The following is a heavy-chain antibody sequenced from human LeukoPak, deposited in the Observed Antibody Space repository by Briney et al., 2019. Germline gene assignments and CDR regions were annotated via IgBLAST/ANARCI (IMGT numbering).Heavy chain of an antibody. V-gene: IGHV4-59*08. CDR2: IYYSGST. CDR1: GGSLSSYY. Sequence: SETLSLTCTVSGGSLSSYYWSWIRQPPGKGLEWIGYIYYSGSTNYNPSLKSRVTISVDASKNQFSLKLSSVTAADTAVYYCARHVVGATRSGYYYYGMDVWGQGTTVTVSS. D-gene: IGHD1-26*01. CDR3: ARHVVGATRSGYYYYGMDV. J-gene: IGHJ6*02.